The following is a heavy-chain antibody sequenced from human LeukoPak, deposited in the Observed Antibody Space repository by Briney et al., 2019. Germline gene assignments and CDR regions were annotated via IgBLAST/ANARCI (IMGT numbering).Heavy chain of an antibody. CDR2: IYYSGTT. CDR1: GGSIPISTYY. CDR3: ARGTLYSGWSYYFDS. V-gene: IGHV4-39*07. D-gene: IGHD6-19*01. Sequence: PSETLPLTCTVSGGSIPISTYYWGWVRQPPGKGLEWIGSIYYSGTTKYNPSLKSRVTISVDNSNNKFSLRLSSVTAADTALYYCARGTLYSGWSYYFDSWGQGTLVTVSS. J-gene: IGHJ4*02.